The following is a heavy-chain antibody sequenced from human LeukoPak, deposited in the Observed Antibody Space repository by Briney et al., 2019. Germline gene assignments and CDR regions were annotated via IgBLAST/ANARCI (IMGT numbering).Heavy chain of an antibody. V-gene: IGHV3-30*02. CDR3: TRHIGGGSSWYPADY. CDR2: IRYDGSNT. D-gene: IGHD6-13*01. Sequence: PGGSLRLSCAASGFTFNNYGMHWVRQAPGKGLEWLAYIRYDGSNTYYADSVKGRFTVSRDDSKNTLYLQMNSLKTEDTAVYYCTRHIGGGSSWYPADYWGQGTLVTVSS. CDR1: GFTFNNYG. J-gene: IGHJ4*02.